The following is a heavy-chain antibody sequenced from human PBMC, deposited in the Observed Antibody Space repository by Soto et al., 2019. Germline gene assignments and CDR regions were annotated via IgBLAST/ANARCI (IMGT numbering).Heavy chain of an antibody. CDR1: GFTFRSYG. V-gene: IGHV3-30*18. J-gene: IGHJ6*02. CDR3: AKEFGWELQLSHPYYNSGMDV. CDR2: MSFDGSNK. D-gene: IGHD1-1*01. Sequence: GGSLRLSSAASGFTFRSYGMHWVRQAPGKGLEWVALMSFDGSNKYYADSVRGRFTISSDNSKSTLYLQMDILRPEDTAVYYCAKEFGWELQLSHPYYNSGMDVWGQGTTVTVSS.